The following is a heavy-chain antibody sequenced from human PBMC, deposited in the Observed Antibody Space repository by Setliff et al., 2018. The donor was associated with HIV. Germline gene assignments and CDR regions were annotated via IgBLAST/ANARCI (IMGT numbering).Heavy chain of an antibody. CDR2: IYPDDSHT. Sequence: GESLKISCQGSANSFATYWIGWVRQMPGKGLEWMGVIYPDDSHTRYSPSFQGQVTISADKSVNTAYLQWSSLKASDTAMYYCARHGTYFTSASYQRPPPGGFDLWGRGTLVTVSS. CDR3: ARHGTYFTSASYQRPPPGGFDL. J-gene: IGHJ2*01. D-gene: IGHD2-8*02. CDR1: ANSFATYW. V-gene: IGHV5-51*01.